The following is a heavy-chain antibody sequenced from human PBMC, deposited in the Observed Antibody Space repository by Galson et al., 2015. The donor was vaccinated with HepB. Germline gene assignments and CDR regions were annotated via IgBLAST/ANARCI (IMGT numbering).Heavy chain of an antibody. CDR2: IFSDEKRI. CDR3: ARRGDGASWFDF. Sequence: SLRLSCAASGFIFSDYGMHWVRQAPGGGLEWVAAIFSDEKRIYYGDSVKGRFSISRDNSKNTLFLEMKSLRDEVTAVYYCARRGDGASWFDFWGQGTLVTVSS. CDR1: GFIFSDYG. V-gene: IGHV3-33*08. J-gene: IGHJ4*02. D-gene: IGHD2-2*01.